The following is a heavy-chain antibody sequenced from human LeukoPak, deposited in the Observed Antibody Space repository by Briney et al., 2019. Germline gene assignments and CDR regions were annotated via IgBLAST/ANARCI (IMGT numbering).Heavy chain of an antibody. CDR3: ARQVTAYYYDSSGYRSTPEYFQH. Sequence: SETLSLTCTVSGGSISSYDWSWIRQPPGKGLEWIGYIYYSGSTNYNPSLKSRVTISVDTSKNQFSLKLSSVTAADTAVYYCARQVTAYYYDSSGYRSTPEYFQHWGQGTLVTVSS. J-gene: IGHJ1*01. CDR2: IYYSGST. D-gene: IGHD3-22*01. V-gene: IGHV4-59*08. CDR1: GGSISSYD.